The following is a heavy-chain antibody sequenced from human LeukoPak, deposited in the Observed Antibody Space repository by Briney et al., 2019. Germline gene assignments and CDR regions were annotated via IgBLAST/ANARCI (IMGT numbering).Heavy chain of an antibody. CDR1: GFTFSDFA. Sequence: GGSLRLSCAASGFTFSDFAMSWVRQAPGKGLEWVSGIGGADPYYADSVKGRFTISRDTSKNTLYLQMSSLRVEDTAVYYCAKVPNYYDTTTYYGWGQGTLVAVSS. D-gene: IGHD3-22*01. CDR2: IGGADP. V-gene: IGHV3-23*01. J-gene: IGHJ4*02. CDR3: AKVPNYYDTTTYYG.